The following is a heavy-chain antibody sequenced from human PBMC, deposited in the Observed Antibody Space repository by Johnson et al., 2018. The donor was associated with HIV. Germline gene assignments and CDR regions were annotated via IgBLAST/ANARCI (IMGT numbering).Heavy chain of an antibody. CDR2: ISYDGSNK. D-gene: IGHD2-15*01. Sequence: QVQQVESGGGVVQSGRSLRLSCAASGFTFSSYAMHWVRQAPGKGLEWVAVISYDGSNKYYADSVKGRFTISRDNSKNTLYLQMNSLRAEDTAVYYCARSVGYCSGGSCSPDAFDIWGQGTMVTVSS. V-gene: IGHV3-30-3*01. CDR1: GFTFSSYA. J-gene: IGHJ3*02. CDR3: ARSVGYCSGGSCSPDAFDI.